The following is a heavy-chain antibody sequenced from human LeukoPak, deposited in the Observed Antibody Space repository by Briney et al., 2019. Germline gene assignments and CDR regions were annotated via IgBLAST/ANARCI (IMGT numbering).Heavy chain of an antibody. CDR1: GYTFTSYY. J-gene: IGHJ4*02. D-gene: IGHD3-3*01. Sequence: GASVKVSCKASGYTFTSYYMHWVRQAPGQGLEWLGIINPSDGSTTYAQKFQGRVTMTRDTSTSTVYMELSSLRSEDTAVYYCAGVLDRWSGYFDYWGQGTLVTVSS. CDR3: AGVLDRWSGYFDY. CDR2: INPSDGST. V-gene: IGHV1-46*01.